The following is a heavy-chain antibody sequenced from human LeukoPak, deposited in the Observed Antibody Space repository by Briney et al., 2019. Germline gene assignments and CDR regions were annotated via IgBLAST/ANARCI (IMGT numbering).Heavy chain of an antibody. CDR2: ISYDGSNK. D-gene: IGHD1-26*01. CDR1: GFTFSSYA. CDR3: ARDLGATTGGNYFDY. J-gene: IGHJ4*02. Sequence: GGSLRLSCAASGFTFSSYAMHWVCQAPGKGLEWVAVISYDGSNKYYADSVKGRFTISRDNSKNTLYLQMNSPRAEDTAVYHCARDLGATTGGNYFDYWGQGTLVTVSS. V-gene: IGHV3-30-3*01.